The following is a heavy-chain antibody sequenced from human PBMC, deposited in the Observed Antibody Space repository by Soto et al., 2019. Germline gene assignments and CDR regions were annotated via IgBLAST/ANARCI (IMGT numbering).Heavy chain of an antibody. Sequence: EVQLVESGGGLVQPGGSLRLSCAASGFTVSSNYMSWVRQAPGKGLEWVSVIYAGGSTYYADSVKGRFTISRDNSKNTLYLQMNSLRAEDTDVYYWASDMVGGLYPEYFQHWGQGTVVTVSS. V-gene: IGHV3-66*01. CDR2: IYAGGST. J-gene: IGHJ1*01. D-gene: IGHD3-10*01. CDR1: GFTVSSNY. CDR3: ASDMVGGLYPEYFQH.